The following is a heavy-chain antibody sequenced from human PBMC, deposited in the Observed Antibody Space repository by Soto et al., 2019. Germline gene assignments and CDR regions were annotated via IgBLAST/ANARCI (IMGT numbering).Heavy chain of an antibody. CDR3: ASHPPRGDYSKYATAY. J-gene: IGHJ4*02. V-gene: IGHV3-7*03. CDR1: GFTFSTYW. Sequence: GGSLRLSCAASGFTFSTYWMSWVRQVPGKGLEWVANIKEDGSEKYYVDSVKGRSAISRDNARHSLYLQMNSLRADDTAVYYCASHPPRGDYSKYATAYWGQGTLVTVSS. D-gene: IGHD4-4*01. CDR2: IKEDGSEK.